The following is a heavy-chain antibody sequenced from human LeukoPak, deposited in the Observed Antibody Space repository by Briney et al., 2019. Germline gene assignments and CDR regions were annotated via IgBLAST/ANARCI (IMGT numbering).Heavy chain of an antibody. J-gene: IGHJ3*01. Sequence: PSETLSLTCTVSGGSISSYYWSWIRQPAGEGLEWIGRIYATGSTNYNPSLKSRVTMSVDTSKNQFSLNLTSVTAADTAMYYCARDPCSSTSCYRRAASDVWGQGTMVTVSS. CDR2: IYATGST. CDR1: GGSISSYY. CDR3: ARDPCSSTSCYRRAASDV. V-gene: IGHV4-4*07. D-gene: IGHD2-2*02.